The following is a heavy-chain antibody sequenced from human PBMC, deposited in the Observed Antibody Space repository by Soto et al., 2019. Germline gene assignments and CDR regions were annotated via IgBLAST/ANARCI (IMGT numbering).Heavy chain of an antibody. CDR3: AGGSSWHDAFDI. Sequence: EVQLVESGGGLVQPGGSLRLSCADSGFTVSSNYMCWVRQAPGKGLEWVSVIYSSGSTYYADSVKGRFTISRDNSKNTLYLQMNSLRAEDTAVYYCAGGSSWHDAFDIWGQGTMVTVSS. V-gene: IGHV3-66*01. CDR2: IYSSGST. CDR1: GFTVSSNY. D-gene: IGHD6-13*01. J-gene: IGHJ3*02.